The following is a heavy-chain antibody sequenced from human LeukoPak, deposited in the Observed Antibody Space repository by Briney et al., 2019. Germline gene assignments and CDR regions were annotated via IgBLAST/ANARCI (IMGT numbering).Heavy chain of an antibody. J-gene: IGHJ3*02. CDR1: GGAISSYY. CDR3: AREQVATISMDAFDI. CDR2: IYYSGST. V-gene: IGHV4-59*01. D-gene: IGHD5-12*01. Sequence: SEILSLTCTVSGGAISSYYWSWIRQPPGKGLEWIGYIYYSGSTNYNPSLKSRVTISVDTSKNQFSLKLSSVTAADTAVYYCAREQVATISMDAFDIWGQGTMVTVSS.